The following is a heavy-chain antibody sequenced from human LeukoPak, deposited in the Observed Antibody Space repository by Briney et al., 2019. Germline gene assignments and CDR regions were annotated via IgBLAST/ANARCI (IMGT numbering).Heavy chain of an antibody. CDR3: ARVGDRDAFDI. V-gene: IGHV3-64*01. CDR1: GFIFSSYA. Sequence: GGSLRLSCAASGFIFSSYAMHWVRQAPGKGLEYVSVISSNGDSTYYANSVNGRFTISRDNSKNTLYLQMGSLRAEDMAVYYCARVGDRDAFDIWGQGTMVTVSS. J-gene: IGHJ3*02. D-gene: IGHD4-17*01. CDR2: ISSNGDST.